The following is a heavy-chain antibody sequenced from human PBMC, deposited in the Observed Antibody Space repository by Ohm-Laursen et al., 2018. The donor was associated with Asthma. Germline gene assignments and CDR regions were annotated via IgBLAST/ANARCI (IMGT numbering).Heavy chain of an antibody. J-gene: IGHJ5*02. D-gene: IGHD3-16*01. V-gene: IGHV1-18*04. Sequence: ASVKVSCKASGYTFTDYGISWVRQAPGQGLEWMGWISAKNGNTDFTQKLQGRVTLTTDTSTSTAYMEVRSLTSDDTAVYYCARVHVGGYNWFDPWGQGTLVTVSS. CDR1: GYTFTDYG. CDR3: ARVHVGGYNWFDP. CDR2: ISAKNGNT.